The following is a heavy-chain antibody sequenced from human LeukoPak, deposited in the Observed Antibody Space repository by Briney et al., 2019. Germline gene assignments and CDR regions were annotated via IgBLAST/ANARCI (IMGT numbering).Heavy chain of an antibody. Sequence: GGSLRLSCAASGFTFSSYAMSWVRQAPGKGLEWVSAISGSGGSTYYADSVKGRFTISRDNSKNTLYLQMNSLRAEDTAVYYCAKCGPTTGYVGYYYYMDVWGKGTTVTVSS. D-gene: IGHD5-12*01. CDR2: ISGSGGST. J-gene: IGHJ6*03. CDR3: AKCGPTTGYVGYYYYMDV. V-gene: IGHV3-23*01. CDR1: GFTFSSYA.